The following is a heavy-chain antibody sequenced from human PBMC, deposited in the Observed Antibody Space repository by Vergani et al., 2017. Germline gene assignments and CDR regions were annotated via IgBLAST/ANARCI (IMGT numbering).Heavy chain of an antibody. D-gene: IGHD3-16*01. CDR1: GFTFSSYS. CDR2: ISSSSSNT. V-gene: IGHV3-21*01. Sequence: EVQLVESGGGLVKPGGSLRLSCAASGFTFSSYSMNWVRQAPGKGLEWVSSISSSSSNTYYADSVKGRFTISRNNAKNALYLQMNSLRAEDTAVYYCASWGPPGYYDDVWGSYEAFDIWGQGTMVTVSS. CDR3: ASWGPPGYYDDVWGSYEAFDI. J-gene: IGHJ3*02.